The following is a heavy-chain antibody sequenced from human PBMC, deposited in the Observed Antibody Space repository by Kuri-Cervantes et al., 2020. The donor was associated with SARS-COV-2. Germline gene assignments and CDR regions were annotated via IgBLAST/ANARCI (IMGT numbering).Heavy chain of an antibody. CDR3: AGTYYYDSSGYYLNAFDI. V-gene: IGHV1-24*01. CDR2: FDPEDGET. J-gene: IGHJ3*02. D-gene: IGHD3-22*01. CDR1: GYTLTELS. Sequence: ASVKVSCKVSGYTLTELSMHWVRQAPGKGLEWMGGFDPEDGETIYAQKFQGRVTMTRDTSTSTVYMELSSLRSEDTAVYYCAGTYYYDSSGYYLNAFDIWGQGTMVTVSS.